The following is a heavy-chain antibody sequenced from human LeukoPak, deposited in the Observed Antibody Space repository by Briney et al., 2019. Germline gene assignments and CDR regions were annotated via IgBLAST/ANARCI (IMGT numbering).Heavy chain of an antibody. CDR2: ISAYNGNT. J-gene: IGHJ6*02. CDR3: ARDPRFLEWSPRANYYYYGMDV. Sequence: ASVKVSCKASGYIFTSYGISWVRQAPGQGLEWMGWISAYNGNTNYAQKLQGRVTMTTDTSTSTAYMELRSLRSDDTAVYYCARDPRFLEWSPRANYYYYGMDVWGQGTTVTVSS. CDR1: GYIFTSYG. V-gene: IGHV1-18*01. D-gene: IGHD3-3*01.